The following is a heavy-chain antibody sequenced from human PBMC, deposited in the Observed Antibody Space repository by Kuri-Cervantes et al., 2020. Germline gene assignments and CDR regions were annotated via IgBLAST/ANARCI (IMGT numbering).Heavy chain of an antibody. Sequence: GGSLRLSCAASGFTFSSYAMSWVRQAPGKGLEWVSASSGSGGSTYYADSVKGRFTISRDNSRNPLFLQMNSLEAEDTALYYCAGGSSGWFWDYWGQGTLVTVSS. D-gene: IGHD6-19*01. CDR3: AGGSSGWFWDY. V-gene: IGHV3-23*01. CDR1: GFTFSSYA. J-gene: IGHJ4*02. CDR2: SSGSGGST.